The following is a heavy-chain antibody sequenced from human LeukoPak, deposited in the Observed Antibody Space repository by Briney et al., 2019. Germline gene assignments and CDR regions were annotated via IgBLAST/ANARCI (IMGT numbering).Heavy chain of an antibody. CDR2: IYYSGST. CDR3: ATTISTRNTYYYGSGSPFDY. J-gene: IGHJ4*02. D-gene: IGHD3-10*01. V-gene: IGHV4-31*03. Sequence: MSSQTLSLTCTVSGGSISSGGYYWSWIRQHPGKGLEWIGYIYYSGSTYYNPSLKSRVTISVDTSKNQFSLKLSSVTAADTAVYYCATTISTRNTYYYGSGSPFDYWGQGTLVTVSS. CDR1: GGSISSGGYY.